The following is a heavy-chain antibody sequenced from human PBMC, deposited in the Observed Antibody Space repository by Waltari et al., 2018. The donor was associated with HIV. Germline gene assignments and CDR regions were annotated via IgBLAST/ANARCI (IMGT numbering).Heavy chain of an antibody. CDR1: GFTFDDYP. J-gene: IGHJ5*01. CDR3: AKGGSHLTIFEAWFDS. V-gene: IGHV3-9*01. Sequence: EVQLVESGGGLVQPGRSLRLSCAASGFTFDDYPMHWVRPFPGKGLECGSGISWNRGTTDHGDSVKGRFTISRDNAKNSLYLQMNSLTVEDTAFYYCAKGGSHLTIFEAWFDSWGQGTLVTVSS. CDR2: ISWNRGTT. D-gene: IGHD3-3*01.